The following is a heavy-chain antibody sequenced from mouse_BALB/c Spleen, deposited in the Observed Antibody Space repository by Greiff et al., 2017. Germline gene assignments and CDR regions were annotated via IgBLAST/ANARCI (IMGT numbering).Heavy chain of an antibody. Sequence: EVKLVESGGGLVKPGGSLKLSCAASGFTFSSYAMSWVRQTPEKRLEWVATISSGGSYTYYPDSVKGRFTISRDNAKNTLYLQMSSLRSEDTAMYYCARQWEDYRSMVDYWGQGTSVTVSS. J-gene: IGHJ4*01. CDR1: GFTFSSYA. V-gene: IGHV5-9-3*01. CDR3: ARQWEDYRSMVDY. CDR2: ISSGGSYT. D-gene: IGHD2-14*01.